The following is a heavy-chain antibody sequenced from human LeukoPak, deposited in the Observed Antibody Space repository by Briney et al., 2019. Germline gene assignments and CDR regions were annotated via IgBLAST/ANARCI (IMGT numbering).Heavy chain of an antibody. J-gene: IGHJ4*02. CDR1: GYSFTSYW. CDR2: IYPGDSDT. D-gene: IGHD3-22*01. V-gene: IGHV5-51*01. CDR3: ARLSDSSGYYPPFFDY. Sequence: GESLQISGKCSGYSFTSYWIGWGRQVPGKGVEWMGIIYPGDSDTRYSPSCQGQVTISADKAISTAYLQWSSLNASDTAMYYCARLSDSSGYYPPFFDYWGQGTLVTVSS.